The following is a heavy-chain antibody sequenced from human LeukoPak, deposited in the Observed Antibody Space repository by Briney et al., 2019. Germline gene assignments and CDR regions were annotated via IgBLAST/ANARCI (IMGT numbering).Heavy chain of an antibody. V-gene: IGHV1-2*02. CDR3: ARPPGSYDPFDN. D-gene: IGHD1-26*01. J-gene: IGHJ4*02. CDR2: INPNSGGT. CDR1: GYTFTGYY. Sequence: ASVKVSCKASGYTFTGYYMHWVRQAPGQGLEWMGWINPNSGGTNYAQKFQGRVTMTRDTSISTAYMELSRLRSDDAAVYYCARPPGSYDPFDNWGQGTLVTVSS.